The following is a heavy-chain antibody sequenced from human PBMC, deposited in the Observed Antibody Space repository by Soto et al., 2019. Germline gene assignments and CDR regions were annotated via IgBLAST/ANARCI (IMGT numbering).Heavy chain of an antibody. J-gene: IGHJ4*02. CDR3: ARLEGLATISYYFDF. D-gene: IGHD3-9*01. CDR1: SGSISSSNW. V-gene: IGHV4-4*02. Sequence: SETLSLTCAVSSGSISSSNWWSWVRQPPGKGLEWIGGIYHSGSTNYNPSLKSRVTISVDKSKNQFSLKLSSLTAADTAVYYCARLEGLATISYYFDFWGQGTLVTVSS. CDR2: IYHSGST.